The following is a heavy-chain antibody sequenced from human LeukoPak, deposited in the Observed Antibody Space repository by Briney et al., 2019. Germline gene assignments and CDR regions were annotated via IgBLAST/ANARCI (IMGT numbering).Heavy chain of an antibody. V-gene: IGHV4-39*01. CDR1: GGSISTSAYY. Sequence: QTSETLSLTCIVSGGSISTSAYYWGWIRQPPGEGLQWIGSIYYSGNTYYNSSLKSRVTISVDTSTSQFSLRLSSVTAADTAVYYCARQPALTHSRFDYWGQGTLVTVSS. J-gene: IGHJ4*02. CDR2: IYYSGNT. CDR3: ARQPALTHSRFDY.